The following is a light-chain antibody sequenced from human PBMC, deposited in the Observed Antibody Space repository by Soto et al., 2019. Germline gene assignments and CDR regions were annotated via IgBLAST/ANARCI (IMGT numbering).Light chain of an antibody. CDR2: GAS. CDR1: QSVSSSY. J-gene: IGKJ4*01. V-gene: IGKV3-20*01. Sequence: EIVLTQSPGTLSLSPGERATLSCRASQSVSSSYLAWYQQKPGQAPRLLIYGASSRATGIPDRFSGSGSGRDFTLTIIRLELEYLAVYYCQQDGSSPPLILGGVTKVEIK. CDR3: QQDGSSPPLI.